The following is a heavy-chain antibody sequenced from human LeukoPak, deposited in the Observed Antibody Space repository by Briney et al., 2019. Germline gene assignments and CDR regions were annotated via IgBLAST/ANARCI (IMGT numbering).Heavy chain of an antibody. CDR1: GGSFSGYY. Sequence: PSETLSLTCAAYGGSFSGYYWSWIRQPPGKGLEWIGEINHSGSTNYNPSLKSRVTISVDTSKNQFSLKLSSVTAADTAVYYCARRDGYKNFDYWGQGTLVTVSS. V-gene: IGHV4-34*01. J-gene: IGHJ4*02. CDR3: ARRDGYKNFDY. D-gene: IGHD5-24*01. CDR2: INHSGST.